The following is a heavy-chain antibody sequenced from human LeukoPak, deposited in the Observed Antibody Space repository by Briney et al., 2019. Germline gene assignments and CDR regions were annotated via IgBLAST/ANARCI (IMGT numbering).Heavy chain of an antibody. CDR3: ARRRGLFFDY. CDR1: GGSISSGGYY. CDR2: IYDAGST. V-gene: IGHV4-31*03. D-gene: IGHD3-22*01. Sequence: SETLSLTCTVSGGSISSGGYYWSWIRQRPGKGLEWIGYIYDAGSTYYNPSLQSRVIISVDTSKNQFSLKLSSVTAADTAVYFCARRRGLFFDYWGQGTLVTVSP. J-gene: IGHJ4*02.